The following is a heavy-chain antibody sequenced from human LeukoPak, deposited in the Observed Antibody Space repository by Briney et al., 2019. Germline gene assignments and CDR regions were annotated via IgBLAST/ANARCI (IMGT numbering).Heavy chain of an antibody. D-gene: IGHD6-6*01. CDR2: IYYSGST. V-gene: IGHV4-59*01. CDR3: ARDGAAREPYYYGMDV. Sequence: PSETLSLTCTVSGGSISSYYWSWIRQPPGKGLEWIGYIYYSGSTNYNPSLKSRVTISVDTSKNQFSLKLSSVTAADTAVYYCARDGAAREPYYYGMDVWGQGTTVTVSS. CDR1: GGSISSYY. J-gene: IGHJ6*02.